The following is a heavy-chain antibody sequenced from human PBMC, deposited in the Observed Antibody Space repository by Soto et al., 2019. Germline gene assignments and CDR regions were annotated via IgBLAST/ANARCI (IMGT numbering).Heavy chain of an antibody. V-gene: IGHV4-34*01. D-gene: IGHD6-13*01. CDR3: AGYSSSSERPAHYVNY. Sequence: TSETLSLTCAVYGGSFSGYYWIRIRQPPGKGLEWIGEINHSGSTNYNPSLKSRVTISVDTSKNQFSLKLSSVTAADTAVYYCAGYSSSSERPAHYVNYWGQGTLVTVSS. CDR2: INHSGST. J-gene: IGHJ4*02. CDR1: GGSFSGYY.